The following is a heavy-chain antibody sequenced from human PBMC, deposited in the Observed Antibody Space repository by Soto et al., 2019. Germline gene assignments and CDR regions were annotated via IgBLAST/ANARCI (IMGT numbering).Heavy chain of an antibody. CDR3: ARGHSTDCSNGVCSFFYNHEMDV. Sequence: ASVKVSCKASGYSFTDYHIHWVRQAPGQGLEWLGRINPKSGGTSTAQKFQGWVTMTRDRSISTVYVELTRLRSDDTAVYFCARGHSTDCSNGVCSFFYNHEMDVWGQGTTVTVSS. D-gene: IGHD2-8*01. CDR2: INPKSGGT. J-gene: IGHJ6*02. V-gene: IGHV1-2*04. CDR1: GYSFTDYH.